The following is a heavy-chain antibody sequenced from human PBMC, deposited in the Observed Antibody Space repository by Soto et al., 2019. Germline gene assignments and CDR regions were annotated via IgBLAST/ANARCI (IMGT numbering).Heavy chain of an antibody. CDR2: ISYDGSNK. CDR3: GREIGWLNAFDI. CDR1: GFTFSSYA. D-gene: IGHD3-22*01. J-gene: IGHJ3*02. V-gene: IGHV3-30-3*01. Sequence: GGSLRLSCAASGFTFSSYAMHWVRQAPGKGLEWVAVISYDGSNKYYAESVKGRFTISRDNSENTLYLQMNSLRAEDTAVYYCGREIGWLNAFDIWGQGKMVTVSS.